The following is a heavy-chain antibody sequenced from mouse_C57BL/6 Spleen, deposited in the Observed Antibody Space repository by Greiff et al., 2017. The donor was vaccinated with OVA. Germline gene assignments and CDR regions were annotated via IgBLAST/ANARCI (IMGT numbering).Heavy chain of an antibody. CDR2: IYPGDGDT. J-gene: IGHJ3*01. D-gene: IGHD2-5*01. CDR3: ANHYSNLAY. Sequence: QVQLQQSGPELVKPGASVKISCKASGYAFSSSWMNWVKQRPGKGLEWIGRIYPGDGDTNYNGKFKGKATLTADKSSSTAYMQLSSLTSEDSAVYFCANHYSNLAYWGQGTLVTVSA. V-gene: IGHV1-82*01. CDR1: GYAFSSSW.